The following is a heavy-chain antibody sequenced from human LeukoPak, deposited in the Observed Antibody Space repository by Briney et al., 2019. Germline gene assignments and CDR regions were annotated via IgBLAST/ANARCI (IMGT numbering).Heavy chain of an antibody. D-gene: IGHD1-26*01. CDR2: MYYDGST. CDR1: AGSIFSTTFY. J-gene: IGHJ4*02. Sequence: SETLSLACSVSAGSIFSTTFYWGWTRQPPGKGLEWIGSMYYDGSTYYNPSLKSRVSISVDTSNNQFSLKLTSVTAADTAVYSCARRSDSGSDDGEDYFDFWGQGTLVTVSS. V-gene: IGHV4-39*01. CDR3: ARRSDSGSDDGEDYFDF.